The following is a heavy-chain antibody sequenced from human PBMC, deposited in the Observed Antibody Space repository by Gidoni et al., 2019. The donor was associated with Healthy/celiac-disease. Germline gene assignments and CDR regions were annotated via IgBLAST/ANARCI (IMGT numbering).Heavy chain of an antibody. J-gene: IGHJ6*02. V-gene: IGHV3-33*01. CDR3: ARDGNRRIAVAGTMDYYYGMDV. D-gene: IGHD6-19*01. Sequence: QVQRVASGGGVVQPGRSLRLSCAASGFTLSSYGMPWVRQVPGTGLEWVAVIWYDGSNKYYADSVKGRFTISRDNSKNTLYLQMNSLRAEDTAVYYCARDGNRRIAVAGTMDYYYGMDVWGQGTTVTVSS. CDR2: IWYDGSNK. CDR1: GFTLSSYG.